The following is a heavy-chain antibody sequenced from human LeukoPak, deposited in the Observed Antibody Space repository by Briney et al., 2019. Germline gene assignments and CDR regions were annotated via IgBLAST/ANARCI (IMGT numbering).Heavy chain of an antibody. Sequence: GGSLRLSCAASGFTFSSYTMSWVRQAPGKGLEWVSTITTSDGNTYYADSVKGRFTVSRDNSMNTLFLQMNSLRAEDTAVYYCAKDGGLWVSAHWGDSWGRGTLVTVSS. J-gene: IGHJ4*02. CDR1: GFTFSSYT. CDR2: ITTSDGNT. CDR3: AKDGGLWVSAHWGDS. V-gene: IGHV3-23*01. D-gene: IGHD7-27*01.